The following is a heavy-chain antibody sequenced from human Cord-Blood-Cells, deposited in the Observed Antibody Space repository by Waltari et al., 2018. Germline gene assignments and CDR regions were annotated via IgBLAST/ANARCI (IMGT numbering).Heavy chain of an antibody. J-gene: IGHJ6*02. CDR1: GYTFTYRY. CDR2: ITPFNGNT. D-gene: IGHD1-1*01. CDR3: ARWMENAHYGMDV. V-gene: IGHV1-45*02. Sequence: QMQLVQSGAEVKKTGSSVKVSCKASGYTFTYRYLHWVRQSPGQALEWMGWITPFNGNTNYAQNFQDRVTITRDRSMSTAYMELSSLRSEDTAMYDCARWMENAHYGMDVWGQVTTVTVSS.